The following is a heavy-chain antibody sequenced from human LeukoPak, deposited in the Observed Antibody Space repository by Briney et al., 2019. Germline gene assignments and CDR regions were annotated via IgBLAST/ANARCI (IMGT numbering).Heavy chain of an antibody. D-gene: IGHD3-10*01. V-gene: IGHV3-13*01. J-gene: IGHJ5*02. Sequence: GESLRLSCAASGFIFSTYDMHWVRQGTGKGLEWVSAIGFAGDTFYSDSVKGRSTISRENAKNSLYLQMNSLRAGDTAVYYCARGRHYGSGSPYWFDPWSQGTLVTVSS. CDR1: GFIFSTYD. CDR2: IGFAGDT. CDR3: ARGRHYGSGSPYWFDP.